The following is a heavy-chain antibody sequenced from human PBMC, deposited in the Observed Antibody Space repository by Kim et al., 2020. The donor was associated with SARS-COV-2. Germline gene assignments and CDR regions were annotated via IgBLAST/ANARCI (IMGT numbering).Heavy chain of an antibody. V-gene: IGHV3-30*02. J-gene: IGHJ4*02. D-gene: IGHD3-10*01. CDR3: AILSGPDY. CDR2: GKNK. Sequence: GKNKSYAASVKGRFTISRDNSKNTLYLQMNSLRAEDTAVYYCAILSGPDYWGQGTLVTVSS.